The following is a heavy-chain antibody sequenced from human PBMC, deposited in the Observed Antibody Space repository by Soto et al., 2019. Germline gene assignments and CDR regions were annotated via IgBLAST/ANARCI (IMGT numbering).Heavy chain of an antibody. V-gene: IGHV3-23*01. J-gene: IGHJ4*02. CDR1: GFTFSSYA. CDR3: AKDPRLLTYYDFWSGYYTWDYYFDY. Sequence: GGSLRLSCAASGFTFSSYAMSWVRQAPGKGLEWVSAISGSGGSTYYADSVKGRFTISRDNSKNTLYLQMNSLRAEDTAVYYCAKDPRLLTYYDFWSGYYTWDYYFDYWGQGTLVTVSS. CDR2: ISGSGGST. D-gene: IGHD3-3*01.